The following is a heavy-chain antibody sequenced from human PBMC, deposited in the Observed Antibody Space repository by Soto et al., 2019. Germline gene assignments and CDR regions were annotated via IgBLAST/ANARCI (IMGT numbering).Heavy chain of an antibody. J-gene: IGHJ4*02. CDR2: INPNGGST. D-gene: IGHD7-27*01. CDR3: ARGLTSGDY. CDR1: GYTFTSFY. Sequence: QVQLVQSGAEVKNPGASVKLSCKASGYTFTSFYIHWVRQAPGQGLECMAIINPNGGSTNYAPNLPGRVTLTRDTSTNTVYIELSSLGSEDTAVYYCARGLTSGDYWGQGTLVTVSS. V-gene: IGHV1-46*01.